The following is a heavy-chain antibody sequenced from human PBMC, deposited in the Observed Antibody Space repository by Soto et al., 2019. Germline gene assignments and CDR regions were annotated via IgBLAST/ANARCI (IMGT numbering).Heavy chain of an antibody. J-gene: IGHJ4*02. Sequence: EVQMVESGGGLVQPGGSLRLSCAAPGFTFSSYDMHWVRQVTGKGLEWVSAIGAAGDTYYQDSVKGRFTISRENAKNSLYLQMNSLRAEDTAVYYCASGGWGSSWYEGGSRIDYWGQGTLVTVSS. CDR3: ASGGWGSSWYEGGSRIDY. CDR2: IGAAGDT. CDR1: GFTFSSYD. D-gene: IGHD6-13*01. V-gene: IGHV3-13*01.